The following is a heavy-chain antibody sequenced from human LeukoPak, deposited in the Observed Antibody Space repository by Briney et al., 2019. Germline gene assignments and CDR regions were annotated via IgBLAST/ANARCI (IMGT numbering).Heavy chain of an antibody. V-gene: IGHV3-30*18. D-gene: IGHD2-2*01. CDR2: ISDDGSNK. CDR1: GFTFSSYG. Sequence: GGSLRLSCAASGFTFSSYGMHWVRQAPGKGLEWVAVISDDGSNKYYADSVKGRFTISRDNSKNTLYLQMNSLRAEDTAVYYCAKRHLVVPAAMYYYYGMDVWAQGTTVTVSS. J-gene: IGHJ6*02. CDR3: AKRHLVVPAAMYYYYGMDV.